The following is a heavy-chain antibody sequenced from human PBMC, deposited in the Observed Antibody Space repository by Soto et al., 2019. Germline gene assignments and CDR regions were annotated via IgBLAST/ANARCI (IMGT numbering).Heavy chain of an antibody. CDR3: ARDIPWDAFEI. V-gene: IGHV4-39*02. Sequence: SETLSLTCTVSGGSISSSSYYWGWIRQPPGKWLEWIGIIYYSGSTYYNPSLKSRVTISVDTSKNQFSLKLSSVTAADSAVYYCARDIPWDAFEIWGQGTMVA. CDR1: GGSISSSSYY. J-gene: IGHJ3*02. CDR2: IYYSGST. D-gene: IGHD2-2*02.